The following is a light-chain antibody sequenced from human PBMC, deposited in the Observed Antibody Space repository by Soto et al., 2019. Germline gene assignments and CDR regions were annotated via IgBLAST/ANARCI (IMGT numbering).Light chain of an antibody. Sequence: QSALTQPASVSGSPGQSITISCTGTSSDVGGYNFVSWYQHHPGKVPKLMIFDINRRPSGVYDRSSGSNSANTASLTISGLQAEDEGYYYCCSYTSSSTHVFGSGTKLTVL. V-gene: IGLV2-14*03. CDR3: CSYTSSSTHV. CDR2: DIN. CDR1: SSDVGGYNF. J-gene: IGLJ1*01.